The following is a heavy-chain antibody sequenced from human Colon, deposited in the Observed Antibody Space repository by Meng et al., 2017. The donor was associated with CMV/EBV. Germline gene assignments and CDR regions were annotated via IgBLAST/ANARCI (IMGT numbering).Heavy chain of an antibody. CDR3: AKYCSSGACLDY. D-gene: IGHD2-2*01. V-gene: IGHV3-74*02. CDR1: GFTFSDYW. CDR2: IKYDGRST. J-gene: IGHJ4*02. Sequence: EVQLVESGGGSVQPGGSLRASCAASGFTFSDYWMHWVRQAPGKGLVWVSRIKYDGRSTTYADSVKGRFTISRDNAQNTVYLQMNSLRAEDTAVYYCAKYCSSGACLDYWGQGTLVTVSS.